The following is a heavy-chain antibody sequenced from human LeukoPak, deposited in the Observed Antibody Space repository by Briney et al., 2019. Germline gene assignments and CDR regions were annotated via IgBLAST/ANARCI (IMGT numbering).Heavy chain of an antibody. CDR1: GGTLSSYA. CDR3: ARRIAAAHDY. J-gene: IGHJ4*02. D-gene: IGHD6-13*01. CDR2: IIPIFGTA. V-gene: IGHV1-69*06. Sequence: GSSVKVSCKASGGTLSSYAISWVRQAPGQGLEWMGGIIPIFGTANYAQKFQGRVTITADKSTSTAYMELSSLRSEDTAVYYCARRIAAAHDYWGQGTLVTVSS.